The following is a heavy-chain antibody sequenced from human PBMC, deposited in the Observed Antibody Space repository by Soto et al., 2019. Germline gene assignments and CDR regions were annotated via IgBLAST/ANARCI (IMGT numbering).Heavy chain of an antibody. D-gene: IGHD3-16*01. CDR2: INTGNGNT. J-gene: IGHJ4*02. CDR1: GYTFTTYA. V-gene: IGHV1-3*04. Sequence: QVQVVQSGAEVKKPGASVKVSCKASGYTFTTYAIHWVRQAPGQSLEWMGWINTGNGNTYYSQKMQPRLTITRGTSASTAYMELSRLRSEDTSVYYCARIRVRGGSYFDDWGQGALVTVSS. CDR3: ARIRVRGGSYFDD.